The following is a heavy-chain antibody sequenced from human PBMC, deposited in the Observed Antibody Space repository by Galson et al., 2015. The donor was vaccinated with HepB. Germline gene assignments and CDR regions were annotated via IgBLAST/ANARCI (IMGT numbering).Heavy chain of an antibody. Sequence: TLSLTCAVYGGSFSGYYWSWIRQPPGKGLEWIGEINHSGSTNYNPSLKGRVTISVDTSKNQFSLKLSSVTAADTAVYYCARDLITFGGVIRSDPWGQGTLVSVSS. CDR1: GGSFSGYY. CDR2: INHSGST. D-gene: IGHD3-16*01. CDR3: ARDLITFGGVIRSDP. V-gene: IGHV4-34*01. J-gene: IGHJ5*02.